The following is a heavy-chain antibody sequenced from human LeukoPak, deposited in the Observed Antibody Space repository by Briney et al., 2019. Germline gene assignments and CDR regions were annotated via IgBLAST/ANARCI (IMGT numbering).Heavy chain of an antibody. CDR3: ARAGAMVFSGP. V-gene: IGHV4-61*02. J-gene: IGHJ5*02. CDR1: GGSISSGSYY. Sequence: PSQTLSLTCTVSGGSISSGSYYWSWIRQPAGKGLEWIGRIYTSGSTNYNPSLKSRVTISVDTSTNQFSLKLSSVTAADTAVYSCARAGAMVFSGPWGPGTLVTVSS. CDR2: IYTSGST. D-gene: IGHD5-18*01.